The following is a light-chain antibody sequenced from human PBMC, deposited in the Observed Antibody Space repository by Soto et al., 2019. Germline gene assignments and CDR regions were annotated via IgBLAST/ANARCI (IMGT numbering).Light chain of an antibody. CDR1: QSISTF. V-gene: IGKV1-39*01. J-gene: IGKJ4*01. CDR3: QQCFSTPLLT. Sequence: DIQMTQSPSSLSASVGDRVTITCRASQSISTFLNWYQQKPGKAPKLLIYGASNWESGVPSTFSGSGSETELTLTISSLQPEDFATHYCQQCFSTPLLTFGGGTKVEIK. CDR2: GAS.